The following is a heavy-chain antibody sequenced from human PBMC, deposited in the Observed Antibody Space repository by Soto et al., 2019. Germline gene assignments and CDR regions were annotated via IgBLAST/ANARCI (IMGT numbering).Heavy chain of an antibody. CDR1: GDSVPSNIAA. CDR3: ARARYCSSTRCSASSWFAP. D-gene: IGHD2-2*01. Sequence: PSQSLSLTCAIPGDSVPSNIAAWNWIRQSPSRGLEWLGRTYYRSKWHNEYAVSVRSRITINPNTSKNQFSLQMHSVTPEDTAGYYCARARYCSSTRCSASSWFAPSRQRTLVTVGS. J-gene: IGHJ5*02. V-gene: IGHV6-1*01. CDR2: TYYRSKWHN.